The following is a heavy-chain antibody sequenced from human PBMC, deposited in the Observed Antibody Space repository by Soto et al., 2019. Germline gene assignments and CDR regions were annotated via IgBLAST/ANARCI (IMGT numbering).Heavy chain of an antibody. CDR1: DDSISSFY. Sequence: QVQLQESGPGLVKPSETLSLTCTVSDDSISSFYWNWIRQPPGKGLEWIGYISYSGGTNYNPSLKSRVTISLDTSKNQFSLKLSSVTAADTAVYYCARGMDTTMGYYYCYYMAVWGTGTTVTVSS. CDR3: ARGMDTTMGYYYCYYMAV. CDR2: ISYSGGT. D-gene: IGHD5-18*01. V-gene: IGHV4-59*01. J-gene: IGHJ6*03.